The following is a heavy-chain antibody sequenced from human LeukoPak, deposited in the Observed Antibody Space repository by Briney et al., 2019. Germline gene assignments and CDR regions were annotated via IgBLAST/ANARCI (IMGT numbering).Heavy chain of an antibody. V-gene: IGHV3-7*04. J-gene: IGHJ4*02. CDR1: GFPFSSYC. Sequence: GSLRPSCVASGFPFSSYCMTWVRQAPGKGLEWVANIKQDGSKKSYVDSVKGRFTISRDNAKNSLYLQMNSLRAEDTAIYYCTRVGYIDEGIDYWGQGTLVTVSS. D-gene: IGHD5-24*01. CDR3: TRVGYIDEGIDY. CDR2: IKQDGSKK.